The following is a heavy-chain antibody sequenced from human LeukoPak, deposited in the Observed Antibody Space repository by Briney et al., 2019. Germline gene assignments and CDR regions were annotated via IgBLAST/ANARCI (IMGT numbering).Heavy chain of an antibody. V-gene: IGHV4-34*01. CDR2: INHSGST. CDR1: GGSFSGYY. CDR3: ARGRGIARRHGGSDY. D-gene: IGHD6-13*01. Sequence: KPSETLSLTCAVYGGSFSGYYWSWIRQPPAKGLEWIGEINHSGSTSYNPSLKSRVTISVDTSKNQFSLKLSSVTAADTAVYYCARGRGIARRHGGSDYWGQGTLVTVSS. J-gene: IGHJ4*02.